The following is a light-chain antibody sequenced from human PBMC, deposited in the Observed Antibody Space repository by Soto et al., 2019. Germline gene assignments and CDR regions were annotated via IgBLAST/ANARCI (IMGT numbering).Light chain of an antibody. CDR2: AAS. CDR1: QSISSY. J-gene: IGKJ2*01. CDR3: QQSYSTPPNT. V-gene: IGKV1-39*01. Sequence: DIQMTQSPSSLSASVGDRVTITCRASQSISSYLNWYQQKPGKAAQLLIYAASSLQSGVPSRFSGSGSGTDFSLTISSLQPEDFATYYCQQSYSTPPNTFGQGTKLEIK.